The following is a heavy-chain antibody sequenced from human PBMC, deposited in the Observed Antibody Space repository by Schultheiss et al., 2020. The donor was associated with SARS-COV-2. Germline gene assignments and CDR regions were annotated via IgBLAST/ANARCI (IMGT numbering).Heavy chain of an antibody. V-gene: IGHV4-61*09. CDR2: IYYSGST. CDR3: ARDRSSWYLGGLDY. D-gene: IGHD6-13*01. J-gene: IGHJ4*02. Sequence: SQTLSLTCTVSGGSISSSSYYWSWIRQPAGKGLEWIGNIYYSGSTNYNPSLKSRVTISVDTSKNQFSLKLSSVTAADTAVYYCARDRSSWYLGGLDYWGQGALVTVSS. CDR1: GGSISSSSYY.